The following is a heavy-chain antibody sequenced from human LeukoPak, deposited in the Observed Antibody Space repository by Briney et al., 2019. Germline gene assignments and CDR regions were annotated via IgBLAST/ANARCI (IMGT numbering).Heavy chain of an antibody. CDR1: GYTLTELS. D-gene: IGHD2-15*01. J-gene: IGHJ4*02. CDR3: ARDEVAGTHYFDY. CDR2: FDPEDGET. Sequence: GGSVRDSCKVSGYTLTELSMHWVRPAPGKGLEWMGGFDPEDGETIYAQKFQGRVTMTEDTSTDTAYMELSSLRPEDAAVYYCARDEVAGTHYFDYWGQGTLVTVSS. V-gene: IGHV1-24*01.